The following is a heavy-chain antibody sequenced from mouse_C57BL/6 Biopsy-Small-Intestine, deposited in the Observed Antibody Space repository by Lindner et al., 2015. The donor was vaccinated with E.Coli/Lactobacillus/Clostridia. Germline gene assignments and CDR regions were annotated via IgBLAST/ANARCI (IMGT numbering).Heavy chain of an antibody. V-gene: IGHV1-53*01. J-gene: IGHJ3*01. Sequence: SVKVSCKASGGTFRNYAINWVRQAPGLGLEWLGGIIPFYGTAVTADKFHGRVTLTADESTSTGYMELSSLTSDDTAVYYCARVGPQYPYSVPTHFEHWGQGTLVTV. CDR3: ARVGPQYPYSVPTHFEH. CDR1: GGTFRNYA. D-gene: IGHD2-12*01. CDR2: IIPFYGTA.